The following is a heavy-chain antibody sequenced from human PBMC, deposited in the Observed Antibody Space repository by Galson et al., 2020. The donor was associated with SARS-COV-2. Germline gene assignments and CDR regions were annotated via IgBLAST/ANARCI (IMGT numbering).Heavy chain of an antibody. CDR2: ISWNSGSV. J-gene: IGHJ4*02. Sequence: SLKISCAASGFTFYDYAMHWVRQAPGKGLEWVSGISWNSGSVGYADSVKGRFTISRDNAKNSLYLQMNSLGPEDTALYYCAKSVAENLAVAATGGQVTLFTVSS. CDR3: AKSVAENLAVAAT. V-gene: IGHV3-9*01. CDR1: GFTFYDYA. D-gene: IGHD6-19*01.